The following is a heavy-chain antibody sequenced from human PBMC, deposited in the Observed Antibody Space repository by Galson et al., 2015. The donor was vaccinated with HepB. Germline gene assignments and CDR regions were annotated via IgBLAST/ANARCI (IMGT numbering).Heavy chain of an antibody. CDR1: GYNFNTDW. CDR3: AVRSGYYLDH. CDR2: IYPDDSDI. V-gene: IGHV5-51*03. D-gene: IGHD3-3*01. J-gene: IGHJ4*02. Sequence: QSGAEVKKPGESLRIPCKGSGYNFNTDWLAWVRQAPGKGLEWMATIYPDDSDIRYSPSFEGHITISADTSITTAYLQWSSLKASDTAIYYCAVRSGYYLDHWGLGTLVSVSS.